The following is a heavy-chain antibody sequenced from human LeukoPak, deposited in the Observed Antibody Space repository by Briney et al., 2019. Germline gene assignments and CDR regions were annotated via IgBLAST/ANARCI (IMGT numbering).Heavy chain of an antibody. J-gene: IGHJ4*02. CDR3: ARVFRFSYFDY. Sequence: PSETLSLTCSVSGDSINSSTSHWGWVRQPPGKGLEWIGTIFYSGSIYNNPSLKSRVTMSLDTSKNQFSLRLRSVTAADTAFYYCARVFRFSYFDYWGQGALITVS. CDR1: GDSINSSTSH. V-gene: IGHV4-39*07. D-gene: IGHD3-3*01. CDR2: IFYSGSI.